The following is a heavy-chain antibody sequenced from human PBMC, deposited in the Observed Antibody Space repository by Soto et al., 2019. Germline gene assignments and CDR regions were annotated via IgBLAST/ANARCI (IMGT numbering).Heavy chain of an antibody. CDR2: IYHSGTT. CDR1: GGSITTNW. V-gene: IGHV4-4*02. J-gene: IGHJ4*02. D-gene: IGHD6-19*01. CDR3: ARNIAVPRTRGFDY. Sequence: QVHLQESGPGLVKPSGTLSLTCAVSGGSITTNWWSWGRQPPGKGLEWIAEIYHSGTTNYNPSLRGRVPISVDKSNNHFSLNLNSVTAADSAIYYCARNIAVPRTRGFDYWGQGNLVTVSS.